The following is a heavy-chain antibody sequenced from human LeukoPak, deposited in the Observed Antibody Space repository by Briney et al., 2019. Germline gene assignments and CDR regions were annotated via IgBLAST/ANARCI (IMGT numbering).Heavy chain of an antibody. V-gene: IGHV3-7*01. CDR2: IKQDGSEK. CDR3: ASKWYCGGDCYYQIDF. CDR1: GFTFSSYS. Sequence: GGSLRLSCAASGFTFSSYSMSWVRQAPGKGLEWVANIKQDGSEKYYVDSVKGRFAISRDNAKNSLYLQMNSLRAEDTALYYCASKWYCGGDCYYQIDFWGQGTLVTVSS. J-gene: IGHJ4*02. D-gene: IGHD2-21*02.